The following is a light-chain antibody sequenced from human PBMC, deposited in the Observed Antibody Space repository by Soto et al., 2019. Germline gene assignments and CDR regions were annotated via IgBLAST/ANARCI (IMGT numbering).Light chain of an antibody. CDR2: TTS. CDR1: SSDIGGFDL. Sequence: QSVLTQPDSLSGSPGQSITISCTGSSSDIGGFDLVSWYQQHPGKAPKLLIHTTSQRPSGVPDRFSASKSGTSASLAIRGLQSDDEADYFCSSWDDSLSGVVFGRGTKLTVL. V-gene: IGLV2-11*01. J-gene: IGLJ2*01. CDR3: SSWDDSLSGVV.